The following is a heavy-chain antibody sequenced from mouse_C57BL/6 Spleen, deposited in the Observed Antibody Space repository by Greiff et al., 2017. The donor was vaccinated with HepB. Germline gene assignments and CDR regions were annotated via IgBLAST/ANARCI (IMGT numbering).Heavy chain of an antibody. CDR3: ARASTVVAEGDAMGD. Sequence: VQLQQSGAELVKPGASVKISCKASGYAFSSYWMNWVKQRPGKGLEWIGQIYPGDGDTNYNGKFKGKATLTADKSSSTAYMQLSSLTSEDSAVYFCARASTVVAEGDAMGDWGQGTSVTVSS. CDR1: GYAFSSYW. J-gene: IGHJ4*01. CDR2: IYPGDGDT. D-gene: IGHD1-1*01. V-gene: IGHV1-80*01.